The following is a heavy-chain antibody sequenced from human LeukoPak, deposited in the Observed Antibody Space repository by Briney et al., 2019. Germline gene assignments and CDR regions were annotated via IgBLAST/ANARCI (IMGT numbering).Heavy chain of an antibody. CDR3: ASGRDYYGSGSYPRSYYYYMDV. CDR1: GGSISSSSYY. D-gene: IGHD3-10*01. Sequence: SDTLSLTCAVSGGSISSSSYYWGWIRQPPGKGLEWIGSIYYSGSTYYNPSLKSRVTISVDTSKNQFSLKLSSVTAADTAVYYCASGRDYYGSGSYPRSYYYYMDVWGKGTTVTVSS. CDR2: IYYSGST. V-gene: IGHV4-39*07. J-gene: IGHJ6*03.